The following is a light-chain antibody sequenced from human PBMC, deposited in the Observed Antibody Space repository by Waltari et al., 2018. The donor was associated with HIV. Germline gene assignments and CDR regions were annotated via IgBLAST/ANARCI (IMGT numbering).Light chain of an antibody. V-gene: IGKV2-28*01. Sequence: DIVLTQSPLSLPVTPGEAASISCRSSQSLLHSNGYSYLDWYLQKPGQSPQLLIYLGTNRASGVPDRFRGSGSGTDFTLKSSRVEAEDVGVYYCMQALQTPRTFGQGTKVEIK. CDR3: MQALQTPRT. CDR2: LGT. J-gene: IGKJ1*01. CDR1: QSLLHSNGYSY.